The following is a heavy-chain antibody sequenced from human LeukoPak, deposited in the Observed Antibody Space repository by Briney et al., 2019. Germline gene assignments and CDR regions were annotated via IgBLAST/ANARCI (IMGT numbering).Heavy chain of an antibody. D-gene: IGHD4-11*01. Sequence: ASVKVSCKNPGYNIAGYYIHWVRQAPGQGLEWMGRLNPNYRDTNFAQRFQGRVTMTRDTTITTAFMELNNLRSDDTAIYYCARGAYDYDAFDIWGQGTMVTVSS. CDR1: GYNIAGYY. CDR2: LNPNYRDT. J-gene: IGHJ3*02. CDR3: ARGAYDYDAFDI. V-gene: IGHV1-2*06.